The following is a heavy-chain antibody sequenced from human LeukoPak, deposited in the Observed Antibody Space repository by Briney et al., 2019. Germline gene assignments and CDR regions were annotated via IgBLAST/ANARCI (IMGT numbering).Heavy chain of an antibody. CDR3: AKDNVVVPAAHLS. J-gene: IGHJ5*02. D-gene: IGHD2-2*01. CDR1: GFTFSSYA. V-gene: IGHV3-23*01. Sequence: SGGSLRLSCAASGFTFSSYAMSWVRQAPGKGLEWVSAISGSGGSTYYADSVKGRFTISRDNPKNTLYLQMNSLRAEDTAVYYCAKDNVVVPAAHLSWGQGTLVTVSS. CDR2: ISGSGGST.